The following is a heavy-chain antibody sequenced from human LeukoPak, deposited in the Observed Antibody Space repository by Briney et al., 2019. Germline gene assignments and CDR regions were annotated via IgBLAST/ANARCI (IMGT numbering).Heavy chain of an antibody. Sequence: ASVKVSCKASGYTSTSYDINWVRQATGQGLEWMGWMNLNSGDTGYAHKFQGRVTMTRNTSISTAYMELSSLRSEDTAVDYCARTVAEGSSWYPLYYYYGMDVWGQGTTVTVSS. CDR3: ARTVAEGSSWYPLYYYYGMDV. CDR2: MNLNSGDT. CDR1: GYTSTSYD. J-gene: IGHJ6*02. V-gene: IGHV1-8*01. D-gene: IGHD6-13*01.